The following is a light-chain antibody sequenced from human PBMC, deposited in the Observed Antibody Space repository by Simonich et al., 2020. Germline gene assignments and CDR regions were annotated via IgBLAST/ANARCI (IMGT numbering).Light chain of an antibody. Sequence: DIQMTQSPSTLSASVGERVTITCRAIQGLSSWLAWYQQKPGKAPKLLIYKASSLESGVPSRFSGSGSGTEFTLTIRSLQLDDFATYYCKQYNSYYTFGQGTKLEIK. CDR1: QGLSSW. CDR2: KAS. J-gene: IGKJ2*01. CDR3: KQYNSYYT. V-gene: IGKV1-5*03.